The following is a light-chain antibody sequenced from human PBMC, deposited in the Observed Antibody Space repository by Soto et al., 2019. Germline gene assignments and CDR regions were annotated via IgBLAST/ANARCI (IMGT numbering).Light chain of an antibody. V-gene: IGLV2-14*01. J-gene: IGLJ1*01. Sequence: QSVLTQPASVSGSPGQSITISCSGTSSDIGAYDHVAWFQQFPGKTPKLVIYSVSNRPSGVSYRFSGSKSGNTASLTISGLQAEDEADYYCISYTVSRSYVFGPGTKVTV. CDR2: SVS. CDR3: ISYTVSRSYV. CDR1: SSDIGAYDH.